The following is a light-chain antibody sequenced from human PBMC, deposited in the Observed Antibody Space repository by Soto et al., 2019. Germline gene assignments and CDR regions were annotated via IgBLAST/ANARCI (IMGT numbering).Light chain of an antibody. J-gene: IGKJ4*01. CDR1: QDIKTW. Sequence: DVQMTQSPSSLSASVGDRVTITCRASQDIKTWLAWYQQKPEQAPKSLIYAASGLHSGVPSRFSGSGSGTDFTLTICSLQPEDSAIYYCQQYNSYPLTFGGGTKVEIK. V-gene: IGKV1D-16*01. CDR3: QQYNSYPLT. CDR2: AAS.